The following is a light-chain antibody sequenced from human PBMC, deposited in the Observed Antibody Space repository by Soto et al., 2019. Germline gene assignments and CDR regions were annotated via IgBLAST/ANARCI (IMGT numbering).Light chain of an antibody. CDR2: GAS. CDR3: QQYDSSPIT. CDR1: QSVSSSY. V-gene: IGKV3-20*01. J-gene: IGKJ5*01. Sequence: EIVLTQSPGTLSLSPGERATLSCRASQSVSSSYLAWYQQKPGQAPRLLIYGASSRATGIPDRFSGSGSGTDFTLTISRLEPEDFAVYYCQQYDSSPITFGQATRLEIK.